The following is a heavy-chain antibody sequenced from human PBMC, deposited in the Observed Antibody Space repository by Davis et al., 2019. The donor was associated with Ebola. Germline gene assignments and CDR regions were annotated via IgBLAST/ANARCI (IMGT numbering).Heavy chain of an antibody. V-gene: IGHV3-21*01. Sequence: GESLKISCAASGFTFSSYSMNWVRQAPGKWLEWVSSISSSSIYIYYADSVKGRFTISRDNAKNTLFLQMNSLRVEDTGVYYCARDGENYSDLDYWGQGTLVTVSS. CDR2: ISSSSIYI. CDR1: GFTFSSYS. D-gene: IGHD3-10*01. J-gene: IGHJ4*02. CDR3: ARDGENYSDLDY.